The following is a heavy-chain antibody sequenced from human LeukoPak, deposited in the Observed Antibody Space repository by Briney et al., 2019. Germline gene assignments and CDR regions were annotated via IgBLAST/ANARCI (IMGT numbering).Heavy chain of an antibody. CDR2: MSGGGGST. Sequence: GGSLRLSCAASEFTFSSYDMSWVRQAPGKGLEWVSTMSGGGGSTYHADSVKGRFTISRDISRNTLYLQMTSLRAEDTAVYFCATVRQGTTRDFEYWGQGTLVTVSS. J-gene: IGHJ4*02. D-gene: IGHD1-7*01. CDR1: EFTFSSYD. V-gene: IGHV3-23*01. CDR3: ATVRQGTTRDFEY.